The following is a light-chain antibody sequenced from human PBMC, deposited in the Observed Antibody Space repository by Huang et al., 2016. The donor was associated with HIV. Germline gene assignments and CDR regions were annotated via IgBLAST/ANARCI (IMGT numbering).Light chain of an antibody. Sequence: EVLLTQSPATLSVSPGERATLSCRASQSVSTNLDWYQQKPGQAPRLLIYGASARATGVPARFSGSGSGTEFTLTISSLHSEDSAVYYCQQYNSWPPLFTFGPGTKVDIK. CDR1: QSVSTN. V-gene: IGKV3-15*01. CDR3: QQYNSWPPLFT. J-gene: IGKJ3*01. CDR2: GAS.